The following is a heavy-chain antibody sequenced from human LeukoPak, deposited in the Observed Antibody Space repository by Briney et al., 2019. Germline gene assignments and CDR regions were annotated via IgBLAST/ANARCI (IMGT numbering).Heavy chain of an antibody. J-gene: IGHJ5*02. V-gene: IGHV3-23*01. CDR3: ARDLNNGSYHWFDP. D-gene: IGHD1-26*01. CDR2: ISATGYTT. Sequence: GGSLRLSCAASGFILSTYAMSWVRQAPGKGLEWVSAISATGYTTYYADSVKGRFTISTDNSKSTVYLQMNSLRAEDTAIYYCARDLNNGSYHWFDPWGQGTLVTVSS. CDR1: GFILSTYA.